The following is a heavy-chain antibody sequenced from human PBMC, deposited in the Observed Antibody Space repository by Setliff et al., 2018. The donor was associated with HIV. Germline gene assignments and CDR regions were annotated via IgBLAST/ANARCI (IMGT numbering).Heavy chain of an antibody. Sequence: SETLSLTCSVSGASISSYYWSWIRQPPGKGLEWIGYISPTGNTNYNPSLKSRATVLVDRSKSQFSLKLSSVTAADTAVYYCARWPPHRSSDYDQEYYFDYWGQGTLVTVSS. CDR2: ISPTGNT. CDR3: ARWPPHRSSDYDQEYYFDY. J-gene: IGHJ4*02. CDR1: GASISSYY. D-gene: IGHD3-22*01. V-gene: IGHV4-4*09.